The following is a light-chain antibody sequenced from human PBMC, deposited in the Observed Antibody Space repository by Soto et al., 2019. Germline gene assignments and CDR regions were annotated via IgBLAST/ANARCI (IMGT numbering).Light chain of an antibody. CDR2: EGS. Sequence: QPASVSGSPGQSITISCTGTSSDVGSYNLVSWYQQHPGKAPKLMIYEGSKRPSGVSNRFSGSKSGNTASLTISGLQAEDEADYYCCSYAGSSTWVFGGGTKVTVL. V-gene: IGLV2-23*01. CDR3: CSYAGSSTWV. CDR1: SSDVGSYNL. J-gene: IGLJ3*02.